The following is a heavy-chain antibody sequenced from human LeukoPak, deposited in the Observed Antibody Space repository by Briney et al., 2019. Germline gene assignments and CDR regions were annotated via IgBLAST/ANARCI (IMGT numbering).Heavy chain of an antibody. CDR1: GYTFTSYG. Sequence: ASVKVSCKASGYTFTSYGIRWVRQAPGQGLEWMGWISAYNGNTNYAQKLQGRVTMTTDTSTSTAYMELRSLRSDDTAVYYCARNPPPITMVRGVIGNWFDPWGQGTLVTVSS. V-gene: IGHV1-18*01. CDR2: ISAYNGNT. CDR3: ARNPPPITMVRGVIGNWFDP. D-gene: IGHD3-10*01. J-gene: IGHJ5*02.